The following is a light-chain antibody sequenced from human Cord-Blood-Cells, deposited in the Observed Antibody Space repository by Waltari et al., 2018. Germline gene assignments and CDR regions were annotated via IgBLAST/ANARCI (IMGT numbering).Light chain of an antibody. CDR1: QSISSY. J-gene: IGKJ4*01. CDR3: QQSYSTPPLT. V-gene: IGKV1-39*01. CDR2: ASS. Sequence: DIQMTQSPSSLSASVGDRVTITCRASQSISSYLNWYQQKPGKAPNLLIYASSSLQSGVPSRFSGSGSGTDVTLTISSLQPEDFATYYWQQSYSTPPLTFGGGTKVEIK.